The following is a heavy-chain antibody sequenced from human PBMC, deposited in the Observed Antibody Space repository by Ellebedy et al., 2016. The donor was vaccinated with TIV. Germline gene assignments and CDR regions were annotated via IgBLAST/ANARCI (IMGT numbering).Heavy chain of an antibody. CDR3: ARGADRYCTGGKCYRDFYS. J-gene: IGHJ4*02. CDR2: TIPILGVV. Sequence: SVKVSXXASGGTFNNYAISWVRQAPGQGLEWMGGTIPILGVVNYAQKFQGRVTITADESTSTVYMDLSSLISEDTAVYYCARGADRYCTGGKCYRDFYSWGQGTLVTVSS. V-gene: IGHV1-69*10. D-gene: IGHD2-15*01. CDR1: GGTFNNYA.